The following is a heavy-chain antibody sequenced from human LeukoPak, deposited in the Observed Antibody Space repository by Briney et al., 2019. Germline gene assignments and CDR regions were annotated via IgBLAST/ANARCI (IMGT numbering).Heavy chain of an antibody. CDR2: IRYDGSTK. CDR3: ARGHYYGSGSYPAPFDP. D-gene: IGHD3-10*01. V-gene: IGHV3-30*02. J-gene: IGHJ5*02. Sequence: GGSLRLSCAASGFTFSTSGMHWLRQAPGKGLEWVSFIRYDGSTKYYADSVKGRFTISRDNAKNSLYLQMNSLRAEDTAVYYCARGHYYGSGSYPAPFDPWGQGTLVTVSS. CDR1: GFTFSTSG.